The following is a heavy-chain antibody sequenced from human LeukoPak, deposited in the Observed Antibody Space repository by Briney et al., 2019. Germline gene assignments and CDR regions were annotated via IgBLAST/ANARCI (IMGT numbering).Heavy chain of an antibody. Sequence: SETLSLTCTVSGGSISSYYWSWIRQPAGKGLEWIGRIYTSGSTNYNPSLERRVTMSVDTSKNQFSLKPSSVTAADTAVYYCARGSLVYDSSGYPTHLFDYWGQGTLVTVSS. CDR2: IYTSGST. CDR3: ARGSLVYDSSGYPTHLFDY. D-gene: IGHD3-22*01. V-gene: IGHV4-4*07. J-gene: IGHJ4*02. CDR1: GGSISSYY.